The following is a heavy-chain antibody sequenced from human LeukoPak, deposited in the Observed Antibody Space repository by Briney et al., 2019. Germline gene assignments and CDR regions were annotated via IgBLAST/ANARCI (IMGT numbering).Heavy chain of an antibody. CDR2: IWPDGSDK. J-gene: IGHJ5*02. D-gene: IGHD3-10*01. CDR3: GRWGVNAGLDR. CDR1: GFTFGDYW. Sequence: PGGSLRLSCAASGFTFGDYWMAWVRQAPGKGLEWVADIWPDGSDKYHVDSVRGRFTISRDNAQNSLNLQMNSLRAEDSGVYYCGRWGVNAGLDRWGQGTLVIVSS. V-gene: IGHV3-7*01.